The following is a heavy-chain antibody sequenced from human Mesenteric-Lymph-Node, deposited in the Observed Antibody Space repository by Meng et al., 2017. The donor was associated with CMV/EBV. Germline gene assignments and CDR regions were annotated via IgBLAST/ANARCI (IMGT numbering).Heavy chain of an antibody. CDR2: IKQDGSEK. Sequence: GSLRLSCAASGFTFSSYWMSWVRQAPGKGLEWVANIKQDGSEKYYVDSVKGRFTISRDNAKNSLYLQMNSLRAEDTAVYYCARGGYCSSTSCPPYYYYGMDVWGQGTTVTVSS. V-gene: IGHV3-7*01. CDR1: GFTFSSYW. J-gene: IGHJ6*02. CDR3: ARGGYCSSTSCPPYYYYGMDV. D-gene: IGHD2-2*01.